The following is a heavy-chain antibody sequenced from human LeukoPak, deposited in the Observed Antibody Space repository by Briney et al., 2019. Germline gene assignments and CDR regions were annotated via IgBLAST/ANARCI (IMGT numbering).Heavy chain of an antibody. CDR1: GGSISSYY. CDR2: IYYSGST. J-gene: IGHJ4*02. CDR3: ASGSYGYFDY. D-gene: IGHD5-18*01. V-gene: IGHV4-59*01. Sequence: SETLSLTCTVSGGSISSYYWSWIRQPPGKGLEWIGYIYYSGSTNYNPSLKSRVTISVDTSKNQFSLKLSSVTAADTAVYYCASGSYGYFDYWGQGTRVTVSS.